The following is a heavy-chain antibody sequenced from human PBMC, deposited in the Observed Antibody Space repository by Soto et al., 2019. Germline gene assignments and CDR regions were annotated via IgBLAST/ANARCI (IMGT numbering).Heavy chain of an antibody. Sequence: EVQLVESGGGLVKPGGSLRLSCAASGFTFSSYSMNWVRQAPGKGLEWVSSISSSSSYIYYADSVKGRFTISRDNAKNSRYLQMNSLRAEDTAVYYWARDRGYGRGDKSDYWGQGTLVTVSS. J-gene: IGHJ4*02. CDR1: GFTFSSYS. V-gene: IGHV3-21*01. CDR3: ARDRGYGRGDKSDY. CDR2: ISSSSSYI. D-gene: IGHD5-12*01.